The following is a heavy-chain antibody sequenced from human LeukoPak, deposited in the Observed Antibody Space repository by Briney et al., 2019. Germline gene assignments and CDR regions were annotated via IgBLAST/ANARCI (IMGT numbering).Heavy chain of an antibody. CDR3: SRYPTGVNNLPSYYFDY. D-gene: IGHD3-3*01. J-gene: IGHJ4*02. Sequence: GGSLRLSCAASGFTFSSYAMHWVRQAPGKGLEWVAVISYDRSITYYADSVKGRFTLSCDNSKNTLYLQMNSLSPEDTAVYYCSRYPTGVNNLPSYYFDYWGQGTLVTVSS. V-gene: IGHV3-30-3*01. CDR1: GFTFSSYA. CDR2: ISYDRSIT.